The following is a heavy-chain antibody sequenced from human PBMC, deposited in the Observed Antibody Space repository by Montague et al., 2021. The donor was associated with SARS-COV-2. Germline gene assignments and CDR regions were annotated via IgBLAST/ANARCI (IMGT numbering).Heavy chain of an antibody. CDR3: GRVFATAGTFDF. CDR2: TYFRSKWYN. Sequence: CAISGDSVSTNNTTWNGVTQSPSGDLEWLGRTYFRSKWYNDYAVXVKSRITINPDTSKNQFSLQLKSVTPKDTAIYFCGRVFATAGTFDFWGQGTLVTVSS. D-gene: IGHD6-13*01. J-gene: IGHJ4*02. V-gene: IGHV6-1*01. CDR1: GDSVSTNNTT.